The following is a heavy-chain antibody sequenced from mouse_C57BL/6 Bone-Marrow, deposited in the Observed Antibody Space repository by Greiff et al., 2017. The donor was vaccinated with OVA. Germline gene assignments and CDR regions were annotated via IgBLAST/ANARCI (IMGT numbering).Heavy chain of an antibody. J-gene: IGHJ2*01. V-gene: IGHV5-4*03. CDR1: GFTFSSYA. Sequence: EVNVVESGGGLVKPGGSLKLSCAASGFTFSSYAMSWVRQTPEKRLEWVATISDGGSYTYYPDNVKGRFTISRDNAKNNLYLQMSHLKSEDTAMYYCARVYYSPDYWGQGTTLTVSS. CDR2: ISDGGSYT. CDR3: ARVYYSPDY. D-gene: IGHD2-12*01.